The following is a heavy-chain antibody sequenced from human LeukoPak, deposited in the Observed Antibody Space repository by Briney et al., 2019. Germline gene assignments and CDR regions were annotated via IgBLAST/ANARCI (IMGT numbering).Heavy chain of an antibody. CDR2: ISSNGGST. D-gene: IGHD6-13*01. CDR3: ARDGKQLVHKLGY. V-gene: IGHV3-64*01. Sequence: PGGSLRLSCAASGFTFSSYAMHWVRQAPGKGLEYVSAISSNGGSTYYANSVKGRFTISRDNSKNTLYLQMGSLRAEDMAVYYCARDGKQLVHKLGYWGQGTLVTVSS. J-gene: IGHJ4*02. CDR1: GFTFSSYA.